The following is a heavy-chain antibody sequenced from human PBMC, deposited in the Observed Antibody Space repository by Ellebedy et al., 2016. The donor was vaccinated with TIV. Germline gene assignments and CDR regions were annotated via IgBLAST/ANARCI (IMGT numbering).Heavy chain of an antibody. Sequence: AASVKVSCKASGGTFSSYAISWVRQAPGQGLEWMGGIIPIFGTANYAQQFQGRVTITADESTSTAYMELSSLRSEDTAVYYCARGFSGWYYPFDYWGQGTLVTVSS. CDR1: GGTFSSYA. J-gene: IGHJ4*02. D-gene: IGHD6-19*01. V-gene: IGHV1-69*13. CDR3: ARGFSGWYYPFDY. CDR2: IIPIFGTA.